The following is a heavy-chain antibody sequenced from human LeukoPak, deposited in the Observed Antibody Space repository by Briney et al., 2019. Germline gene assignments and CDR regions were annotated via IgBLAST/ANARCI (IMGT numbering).Heavy chain of an antibody. D-gene: IGHD6-13*01. V-gene: IGHV4-34*01. Sequence: PSETMSLTCAVYGGSFSGYYWSWIRQPQGDGLGWIGEIHHSGSTNYNPSLKSRVTISVDTSKNQFSLKLSSVTAADTAVYYCARGLTSSSWYSVVYWGQGTLVTVSS. J-gene: IGHJ4*02. CDR1: GGSFSGYY. CDR3: ARGLTSSSWYSVVY. CDR2: IHHSGST.